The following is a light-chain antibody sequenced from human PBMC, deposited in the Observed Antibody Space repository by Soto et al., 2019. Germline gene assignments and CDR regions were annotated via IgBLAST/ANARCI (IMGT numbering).Light chain of an antibody. V-gene: IGLV1-40*01. Sequence: QTVVTQPPSVSGAPGQRVTISCTGSSSNIGAGYDVHWYQQLPGTAPKLLIYGNSNRPSGVPDRFAGSKSGTSASLAITGRQAEDEADYDCQSYDSSLSGYVFGTGTKVTVL. J-gene: IGLJ1*01. CDR2: GNS. CDR1: SSNIGAGYD. CDR3: QSYDSSLSGYV.